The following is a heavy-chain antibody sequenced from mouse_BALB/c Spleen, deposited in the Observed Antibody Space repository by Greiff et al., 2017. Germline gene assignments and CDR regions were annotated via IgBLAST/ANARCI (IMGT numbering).Heavy chain of an antibody. CDR3: ARGYDGYLSYWYFDV. V-gene: IGHV1S56*01. CDR2: IYPGNVNT. Sequence: QVQLKQSGPELVKPGASVRISCKASGYTFTSYYIHWVKQRPGQGLEWIGWIYPGNVNTKYNEKFKGKATLTADKSSSTAYMQLSSLTSEDSAVYFCARGYDGYLSYWYFDVWGAGTTVTVSS. CDR1: GYTFTSYY. D-gene: IGHD2-3*01. J-gene: IGHJ1*01.